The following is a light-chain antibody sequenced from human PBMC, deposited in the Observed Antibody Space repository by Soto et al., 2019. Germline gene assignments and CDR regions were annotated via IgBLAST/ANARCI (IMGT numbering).Light chain of an antibody. Sequence: DVQVTKSPFTLTASVGARVTITCRASQSISSWLAWYQQKPGKAPKLLIYKASSLESGVPSRFSGSGSGTEFTLTSSSLQPDDCATYYCQQYNSYSTFGQGTKVDIK. V-gene: IGKV1-5*03. CDR1: QSISSW. CDR3: QQYNSYST. J-gene: IGKJ1*01. CDR2: KAS.